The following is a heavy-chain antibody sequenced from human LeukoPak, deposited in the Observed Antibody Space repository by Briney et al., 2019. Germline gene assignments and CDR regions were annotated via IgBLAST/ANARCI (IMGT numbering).Heavy chain of an antibody. D-gene: IGHD2-2*02. CDR3: ARPVPAAISPDAFDI. V-gene: IGHV3-7*01. CDR2: INQDGSEK. Sequence: GGSLRLSCAASGFTLTNYGMVWVRQAPGKGLEWVANINQDGSEKYYVDSVKGRFTISRDNAKNSLYLQMNGLRAEDTAVYYCARPVPAAISPDAFDIWGQGTMVTVSS. CDR1: GFTLTNYG. J-gene: IGHJ3*02.